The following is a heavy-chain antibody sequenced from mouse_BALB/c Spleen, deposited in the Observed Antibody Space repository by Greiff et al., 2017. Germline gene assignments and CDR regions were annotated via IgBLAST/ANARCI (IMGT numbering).Heavy chain of an antibody. J-gene: IGHJ4*01. V-gene: IGHV1S81*02. Sequence: QVQLQQPGAELVKPGASVKLSCKASGYTFTSYWMHWVKQRPGQGLEWIGEINPSNGRTNYNEKFKSKATLTVDKSSSTAYMQLSSLTSEDSAVYYCARQNYYGSSYAMDYWGQGTSGTVSS. CDR2: INPSNGRT. D-gene: IGHD1-1*01. CDR1: GYTFTSYW. CDR3: ARQNYYGSSYAMDY.